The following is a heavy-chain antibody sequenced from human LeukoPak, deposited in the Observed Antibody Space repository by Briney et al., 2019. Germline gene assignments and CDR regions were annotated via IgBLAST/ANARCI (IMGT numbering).Heavy chain of an antibody. D-gene: IGHD3-9*01. CDR1: GFTFSSYG. V-gene: IGHV3-33*01. CDR3: ARDDRYYDILTGYSSH. CDR2: IWYDGSNK. J-gene: IGHJ4*02. Sequence: GRSLRLSCAASGFTFSSYGMHWVRQAPGKGLEWVAVIWYDGSNKYYADSVKGRFTISRDNSKNTLYLQMNSLRAEDTAVYYCARDDRYYDILTGYSSHWGQGTLVTVSS.